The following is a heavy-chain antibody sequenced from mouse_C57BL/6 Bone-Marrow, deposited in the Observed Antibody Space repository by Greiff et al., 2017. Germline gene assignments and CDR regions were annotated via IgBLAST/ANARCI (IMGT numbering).Heavy chain of an antibody. CDR1: GYTFTSYW. V-gene: IGHV1-69*01. CDR3: ARCGLYGSTETAWFAY. CDR2: IDPSDSYT. Sequence: VQLQQPGAELVMPGASVKLSCKASGYTFTSYWMHWVKQRPGQGLEWIGEIDPSDSYTNYNQKFKGKSTLTVDKSSSTAYMQLSSLTSEDSAVYYCARCGLYGSTETAWFAYWGQGTLVTVSA. D-gene: IGHD1-1*01. J-gene: IGHJ3*01.